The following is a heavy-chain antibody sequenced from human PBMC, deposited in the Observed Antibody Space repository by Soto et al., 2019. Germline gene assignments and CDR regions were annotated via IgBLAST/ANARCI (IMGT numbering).Heavy chain of an antibody. CDR2: IWYDGSNK. CDR1: GFTFSSYG. V-gene: IGHV3-33*01. Sequence: GGSLRLSCAASGFTFSSYGMHWVRQAPGKGLEWVAVIWYDGSNKYYEDSVKGRFTISRDNSKNTLYLQMNSLRAEDTAMYYCARDSIAAADIDYYYYYGMDVWGQGTTVTVSS. CDR3: ARDSIAAADIDYYYYYGMDV. J-gene: IGHJ6*02. D-gene: IGHD6-13*01.